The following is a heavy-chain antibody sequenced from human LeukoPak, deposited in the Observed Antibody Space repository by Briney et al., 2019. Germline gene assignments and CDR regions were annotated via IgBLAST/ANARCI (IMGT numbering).Heavy chain of an antibody. J-gene: IGHJ4*02. D-gene: IGHD3-22*01. CDR3: TRPNYYDDSGHPQFYFDN. CDR1: GGSNGSSSYY. Sequence: PSETLSLTCIVSGGSNGSSSYYWGWIRQSPGKGLEWIGSISSAGSTYYNPSLKSRVTLSLDTSENKFSLKLSSVTAADTAVYFCTRPNYYDDSGHPQFYFDNWGRGALLTVSS. CDR2: ISSAGST. V-gene: IGHV4-39*01.